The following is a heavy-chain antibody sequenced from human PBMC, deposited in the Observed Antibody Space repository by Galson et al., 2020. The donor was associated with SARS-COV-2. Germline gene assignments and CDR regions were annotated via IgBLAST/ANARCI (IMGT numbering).Heavy chain of an antibody. V-gene: IGHV4-4*02. Sequence: SETLSLTCAVSGGSISSSNWWSWVRQPPGKGLEWIGEIYHSGSTNYNPSLKSRVTISLDKSKNQFSLKLSSVTAADTAVYYCARVWRDCSGGSCYSLFDYWGQGTLVTVSS. J-gene: IGHJ4*02. CDR2: IYHSGST. CDR1: GGSISSSNW. CDR3: ARVWRDCSGGSCYSLFDY. D-gene: IGHD2-15*01.